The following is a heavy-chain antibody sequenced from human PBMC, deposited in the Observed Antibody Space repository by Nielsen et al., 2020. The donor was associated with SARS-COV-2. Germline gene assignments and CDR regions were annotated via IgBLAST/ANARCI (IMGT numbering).Heavy chain of an antibody. Sequence: SETLSLTCAVYGGSFSGYYWSWIRQHPGKGLEWIGYIYYSGSTYYNPSLKSRVTISVDTSKNQFSLKLSSVTAADTAVYYCARDSEGDCSSTSCYTYYFDYWGQGTLVTVSS. V-gene: IGHV4-31*02. CDR3: ARDSEGDCSSTSCYTYYFDY. J-gene: IGHJ4*02. CDR2: IYYSGST. D-gene: IGHD2-2*02. CDR1: GGSFSGYY.